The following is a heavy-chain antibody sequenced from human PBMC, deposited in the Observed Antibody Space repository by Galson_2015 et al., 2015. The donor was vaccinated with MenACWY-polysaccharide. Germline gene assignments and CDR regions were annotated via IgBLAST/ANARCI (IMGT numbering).Heavy chain of an antibody. CDR2: IYSGGNT. D-gene: IGHD1-14*01. CDR3: ARHRPRGNGMDV. V-gene: IGHV3-53*01. J-gene: IGHJ6*02. CDR1: ELIVSANY. Sequence: SLRLSCAASELIVSANYMAWFRQPPGKGLEWVSTIYSGGNTYYADSVKGRLTISRDNSKNTLYLQMNSLRADDTAMYYCARHRPRGNGMDVWGQGTTVTVSS.